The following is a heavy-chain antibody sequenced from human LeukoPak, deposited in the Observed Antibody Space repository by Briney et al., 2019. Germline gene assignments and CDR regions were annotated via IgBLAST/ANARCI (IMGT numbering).Heavy chain of an antibody. Sequence: SVKVSCKASGGTFSSYAISWVRQAPGQGLEWMGGIIPIFGTANYAQKFQGRVTITADESTSTAYMELSSLRSEDTAVYYCASGPRDITMIQYFYWGLGTLVTVSS. J-gene: IGHJ4*02. CDR3: ASGPRDITMIQYFY. V-gene: IGHV1-69*13. D-gene: IGHD3-22*01. CDR2: IIPIFGTA. CDR1: GGTFSSYA.